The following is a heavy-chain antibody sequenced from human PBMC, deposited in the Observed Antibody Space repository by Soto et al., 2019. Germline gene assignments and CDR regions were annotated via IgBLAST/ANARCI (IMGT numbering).Heavy chain of an antibody. Sequence: ASVKVSCKASGGTFSSYAISWVRQAPGQGLEWMGGIIPIFGTANYAQKFQGRVTITADESTSTAYMELSSLRSEDTAVYYCARDRCSSTGCYGNDYYGMDVWGQGTMVTVSS. CDR3: ARDRCSSTGCYGNDYYGMDV. CDR2: IIPIFGTA. D-gene: IGHD2-2*01. J-gene: IGHJ6*02. V-gene: IGHV1-69*13. CDR1: GGTFSSYA.